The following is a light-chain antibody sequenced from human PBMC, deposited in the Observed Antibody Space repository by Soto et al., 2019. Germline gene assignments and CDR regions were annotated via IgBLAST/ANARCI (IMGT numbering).Light chain of an antibody. CDR1: RTDGDGHDY. CDR2: DVY. J-gene: IGLJ1*01. Sequence: QSALPQPSSLSGSPGQSIALSCLGVRTDGDGHDYVSWYQQHPGQAPQLIIYDVYNRPSGVSDRFSGSKSGNTASLVISGLQAEDEADYFCTSYTDISHFYVFGAGTKVTVL. CDR3: TSYTDISHFYV. V-gene: IGLV2-14*03.